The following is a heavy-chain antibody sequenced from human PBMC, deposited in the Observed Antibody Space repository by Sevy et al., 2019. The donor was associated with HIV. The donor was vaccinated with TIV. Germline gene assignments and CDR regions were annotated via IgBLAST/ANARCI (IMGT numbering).Heavy chain of an antibody. V-gene: IGHV3-48*03. D-gene: IGHD4-17*01. CDR2: ISNSCTTI. CDR1: GFTFSSYE. CDR3: ARDLPPSATTVAHFDY. J-gene: IGHJ4*02. Sequence: GGSLRLSCAASGFTFSSYEMNRVRQAPGKGLEWVSYISNSCTTISYSDSVRGRFSISRDNARNSLYLQMNSLRAEDTAVYYCARDLPPSATTVAHFDYWGQGTLVTVSS.